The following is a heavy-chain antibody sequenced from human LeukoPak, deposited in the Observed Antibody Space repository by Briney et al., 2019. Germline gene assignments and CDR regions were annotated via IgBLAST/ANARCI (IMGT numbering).Heavy chain of an antibody. CDR2: MNPNSGNT. CDR3: VRFSGSEINWFDP. J-gene: IGHJ5*02. CDR1: GYTFTSYD. D-gene: IGHD1-26*01. Sequence: ASVKVSCKASGYTFTSYDINWVRQATGQGLEWMGWMNPNSGNTGYAQKFQGRVTMTRNTSISTAYMELSSLRSEDTAVYYCVRFSGSEINWFDPWGQGTLVTVSS. V-gene: IGHV1-8*01.